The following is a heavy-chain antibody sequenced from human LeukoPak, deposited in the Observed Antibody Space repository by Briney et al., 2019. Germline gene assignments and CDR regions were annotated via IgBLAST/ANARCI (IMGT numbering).Heavy chain of an antibody. J-gene: IGHJ6*03. Sequence: GGSLRLSCAASGFFFRRFAIHWVRQAPGEGLEWVALIQYDGTKKDYADSVKGRFTISRDNSENILYLQMNSLRLDDTAVYYCAKDSGDGVYYYHYMDVWGKGTTVTVSS. CDR3: AKDSGDGVYYYHYMDV. D-gene: IGHD5-24*01. CDR1: GFFFRRFA. V-gene: IGHV3-30*02. CDR2: IQYDGTKK.